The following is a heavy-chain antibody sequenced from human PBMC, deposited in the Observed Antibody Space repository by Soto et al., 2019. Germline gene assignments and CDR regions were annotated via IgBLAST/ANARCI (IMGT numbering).Heavy chain of an antibody. J-gene: IGHJ5*02. CDR1: GYTFTSYG. D-gene: IGHD6-13*01. CDR2: INAANGDT. Sequence: ASVKVSCKASGYTFTSYGIHWVRQAPGQRLEWMGWINAANGDTKYSPKFQGRVTITRDTSAGTAYMELSSLRSEDTAVYYCVRRHVSATGIDWFDPWGRGTLVTVSS. V-gene: IGHV1-3*01. CDR3: VRRHVSATGIDWFDP.